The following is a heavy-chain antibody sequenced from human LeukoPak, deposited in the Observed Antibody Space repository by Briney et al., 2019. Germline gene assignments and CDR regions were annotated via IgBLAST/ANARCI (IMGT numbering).Heavy chain of an antibody. D-gene: IGHD6-19*01. CDR2: ISSNGGST. CDR1: GFTFSSYA. Sequence: AGGSLRLSCAASGFTFSSYAMHGVRQAPGKGLEYVSAISSNGGSTYYANSVKGRFTISRDNSKNTLYLQMGSLRAEDMAVYYCARETDVKQWLDDAFDIWGQGTMVTVSS. J-gene: IGHJ3*02. CDR3: ARETDVKQWLDDAFDI. V-gene: IGHV3-64*01.